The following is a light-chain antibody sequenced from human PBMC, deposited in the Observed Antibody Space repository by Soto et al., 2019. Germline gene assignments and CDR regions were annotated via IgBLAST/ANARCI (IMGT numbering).Light chain of an antibody. CDR1: QSISNR. V-gene: IGKV1-5*01. Sequence: IQLTQSPSTPSPSVGDGVTITCRASQSISNRLAWYQQRPGKAPKYLSYDASTLDSGVPSRFRGSGSGTEFTLTISSLKPDDFATYYCQHYNSYSEAFGQGTKVDIK. J-gene: IGKJ1*01. CDR2: DAS. CDR3: QHYNSYSEA.